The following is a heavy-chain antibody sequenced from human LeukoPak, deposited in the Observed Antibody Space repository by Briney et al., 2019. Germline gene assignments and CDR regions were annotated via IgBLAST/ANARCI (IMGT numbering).Heavy chain of an antibody. CDR3: ARVVDTAFDY. CDR1: GFTVSSNY. V-gene: IGHV3-66*01. Sequence: QTGGSLRLSCAASGFTVSSNYMSWVRQAPGKGLEWVSVIYSGGSTYYADSVKGRFTISRDNSKNTLYLQMNSPRAEDTAVYYCARVVDTAFDYWGQGTLVTVSS. CDR2: IYSGGST. D-gene: IGHD5-18*01. J-gene: IGHJ4*02.